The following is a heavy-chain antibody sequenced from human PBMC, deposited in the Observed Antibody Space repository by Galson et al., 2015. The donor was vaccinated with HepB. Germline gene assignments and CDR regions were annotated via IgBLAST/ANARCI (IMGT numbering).Heavy chain of an antibody. J-gene: IGHJ6*02. Sequence: SVKVSCKASGGSFSSFAISWVRQAPGQGLEWMGGIMPVFAIVNYAQKVQDRDTITADTSTRTTTAYMELSSLTSDDTAVYYCARGKGDGNNLVRYYYYGLDVWGQGTTVTVSS. CDR2: IMPVFAIV. V-gene: IGHV1-69*10. CDR1: GGSFSSFA. CDR3: ARGKGDGNNLVRYYYYGLDV. D-gene: IGHD5-24*01.